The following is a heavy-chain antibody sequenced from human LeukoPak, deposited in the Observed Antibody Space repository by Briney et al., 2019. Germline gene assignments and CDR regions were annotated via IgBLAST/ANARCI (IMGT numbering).Heavy chain of an antibody. D-gene: IGHD1-20*01. V-gene: IGHV4-59*01. J-gene: IGHJ4*02. CDR1: GGSISSYY. CDR2: IYYSGST. Sequence: PSETLSLTCTVSGGSISSYYWSWIRQPPGKGLEWIGYIYYSGSTNYNPSLKSRVTILVDTSKNQFSLKLSSVTAADTAVYYCARDMYNWNRFDYWGQGTLVTVSS. CDR3: ARDMYNWNRFDY.